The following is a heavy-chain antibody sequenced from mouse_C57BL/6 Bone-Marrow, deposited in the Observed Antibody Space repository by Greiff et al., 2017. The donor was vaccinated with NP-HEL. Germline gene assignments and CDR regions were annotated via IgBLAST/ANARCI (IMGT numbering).Heavy chain of an antibody. V-gene: IGHV14-4*01. Sequence: VQLQQSGADLVRPGASVKLSCTASGFNIKDDYMNWVRQSPEQGLEWIGWIDPENGDTEYASTFQGQAPITADTSSNTAYLQLSSLTYEDTAVYYCTPRYYYGSSIVDYWGQGTALTVTA. D-gene: IGHD1-1*01. J-gene: IGHJ2*01. CDR3: TPRYYYGSSIVDY. CDR2: IDPENGDT. CDR1: GFNIKDDY.